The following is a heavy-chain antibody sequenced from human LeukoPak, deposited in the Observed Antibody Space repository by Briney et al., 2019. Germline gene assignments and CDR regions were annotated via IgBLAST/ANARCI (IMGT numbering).Heavy chain of an antibody. Sequence: GGSLRLSCAASGFTFSSYGMHWVRQAPGKGLEWVAVISYDGSNKYYADSVKGRFTISRDNSKNTLYLQMNSLRAEDTAVYYCAKGRYSSGWYDAFDIWGQGTMVTVSS. V-gene: IGHV3-30*18. CDR1: GFTFSSYG. CDR3: AKGRYSSGWYDAFDI. D-gene: IGHD6-19*01. J-gene: IGHJ3*02. CDR2: ISYDGSNK.